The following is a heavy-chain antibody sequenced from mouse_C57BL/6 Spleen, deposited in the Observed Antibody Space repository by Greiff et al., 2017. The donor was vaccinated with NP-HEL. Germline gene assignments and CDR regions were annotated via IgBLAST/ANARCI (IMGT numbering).Heavy chain of an antibody. CDR2: IYPGDGDT. Sequence: QVQLKESGPELVKPGASVKISCKASGYAFSSSWMNWVKQRPGKGLEWIGRIYPGDGDTNYNGKFKGKATLTADKSSSTAYMQLSSLTSEDSAVYFCARWLLSYAMDYWGQGTSVTVSS. V-gene: IGHV1-82*01. D-gene: IGHD2-3*01. J-gene: IGHJ4*01. CDR1: GYAFSSSW. CDR3: ARWLLSYAMDY.